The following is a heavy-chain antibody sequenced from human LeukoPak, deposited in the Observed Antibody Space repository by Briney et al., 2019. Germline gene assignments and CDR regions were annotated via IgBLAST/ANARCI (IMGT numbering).Heavy chain of an antibody. V-gene: IGHV2-70*04. D-gene: IGHD6-6*01. J-gene: IGHJ5*02. CDR2: IDWDDDK. CDR3: ARHLYSSSLSNWFDP. CDR1: GFSLSTSGMR. Sequence: SGPALVKPTQTLTLTCTFSGFSLSTSGMRVSWIRQPPGKALEWLARIDWDDDKFYSTSLKTRLTISEDTSKNQVVLTMTNMDPVDTATYYRARHLYSSSLSNWFDPWGQGTLVTVSS.